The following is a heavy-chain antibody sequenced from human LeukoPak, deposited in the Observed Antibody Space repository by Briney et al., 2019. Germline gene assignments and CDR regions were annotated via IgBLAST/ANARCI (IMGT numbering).Heavy chain of an antibody. V-gene: IGHV7-4-1*02. CDR3: ARVGSSWYRGTDTFDL. CDR2: INTDTGNP. CDR1: GYTFSSYI. D-gene: IGHD6-13*01. Sequence: ASVKVSCKASGYTFSSYIMNWVRQAPGQGLEWMGWINTDTGNPTYAQGFTGRFVFSLDTSVSTAYLQINSLKAEDTAVYYCARVGSSWYRGTDTFDLWGQGTLVTVSS. J-gene: IGHJ4*02.